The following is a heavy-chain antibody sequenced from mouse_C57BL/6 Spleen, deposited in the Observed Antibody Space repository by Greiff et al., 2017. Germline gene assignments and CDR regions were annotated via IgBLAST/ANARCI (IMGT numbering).Heavy chain of an antibody. CDR1: GYTFTDYY. D-gene: IGHD4-1*01. Sequence: EVKLQQSGPELVKPGASVKISCKASGYTFTDYYMNWVKQSHGKSLEWIGDINPNNGGTSYNQKFKGKATLTVDKSSSTAYMELRSLTSEDSAVYYCARGGLTGGYYYAMDYWGQGTSVTVSS. J-gene: IGHJ4*01. V-gene: IGHV1-26*01. CDR2: INPNNGGT. CDR3: ARGGLTGGYYYAMDY.